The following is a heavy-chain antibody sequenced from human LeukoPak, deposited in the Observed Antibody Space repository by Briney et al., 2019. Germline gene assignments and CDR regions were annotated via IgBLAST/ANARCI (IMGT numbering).Heavy chain of an antibody. V-gene: IGHV1-2*02. Sequence: GASVKVSCKASGYTFTGYYMHWVRQAPGQGLEWMGWINPNSGGTNYAQKFQGRVTTTRDTSISTAYMELSRLRSDDTAVYYCARIRAAELGGGLDYWGQGTLVTVSS. D-gene: IGHD3-16*01. J-gene: IGHJ4*02. CDR2: INPNSGGT. CDR3: ARIRAAELGGGLDY. CDR1: GYTFTGYY.